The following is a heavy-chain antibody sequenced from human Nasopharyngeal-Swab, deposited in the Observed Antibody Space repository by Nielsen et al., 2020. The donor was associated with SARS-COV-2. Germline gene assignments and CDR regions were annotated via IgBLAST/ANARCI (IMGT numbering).Heavy chain of an antibody. J-gene: IGHJ4*01. Sequence: SVKVSCKASGGTFSSYAISWVRQAPGQGLEWMGRIIPILGIANYAQKFQGRVTITADKSTSTAYMELSSLRSEDTAVYYCARDLGDYGGKGFGYWGHGTLVTVSS. CDR2: IIPILGIA. CDR3: ARDLGDYGGKGFGY. V-gene: IGHV1-69*04. CDR1: GGTFSSYA. D-gene: IGHD4-23*01.